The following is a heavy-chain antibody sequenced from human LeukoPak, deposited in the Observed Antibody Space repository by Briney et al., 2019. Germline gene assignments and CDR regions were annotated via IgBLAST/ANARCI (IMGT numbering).Heavy chain of an antibody. CDR3: ARQSRDGSKTRGYYFDY. J-gene: IGHJ4*02. V-gene: IGHV5-51*01. D-gene: IGHD3-10*01. CDR1: GYSFINYW. CDR2: IYPADPDT. Sequence: GESLKISCQVSGYSFINYWIGWVRQMPGKGLESMGIIYPADPDTTYSPSFQGQVTISADKSISTVYLQWSSLKASDTAMYYCARQSRDGSKTRGYYFDYWGQGTLVTVSS.